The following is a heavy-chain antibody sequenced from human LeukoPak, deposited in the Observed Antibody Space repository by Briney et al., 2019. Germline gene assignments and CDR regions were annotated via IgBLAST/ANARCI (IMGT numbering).Heavy chain of an antibody. V-gene: IGHV4-59*12. Sequence: SETLSLTCTVSGGSISSYYWSWIRQPPGKGLEWIGYIYYSGSTYYNPSLKSRITISVDTSKNQFSLKLSSVTAADTAVYYCAKRQIYYGGNSLFDYWGQGTLVTVSS. CDR3: AKRQIYYGGNSLFDY. CDR1: GGSISSYY. J-gene: IGHJ4*02. D-gene: IGHD4-23*01. CDR2: IYYSGST.